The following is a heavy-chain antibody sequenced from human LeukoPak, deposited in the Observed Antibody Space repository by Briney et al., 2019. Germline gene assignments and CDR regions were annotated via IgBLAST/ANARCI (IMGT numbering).Heavy chain of an antibody. CDR1: GGSISSSSYY. V-gene: IGHV4-39*07. Sequence: SETLSLTCTVSGGSISSSSYYWGWIRQPPGKGLEWIGSIYYSGSTYYNPSLKSRVTISVDTSKNQFSLKLSSVTAADTAVYYCARGYIDFWSGYYLHWFDPWGQGTLVTVSS. CDR3: ARGYIDFWSGYYLHWFDP. D-gene: IGHD3-3*01. J-gene: IGHJ5*02. CDR2: IYYSGST.